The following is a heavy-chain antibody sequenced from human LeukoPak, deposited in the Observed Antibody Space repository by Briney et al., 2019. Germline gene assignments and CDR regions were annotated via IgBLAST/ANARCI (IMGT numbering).Heavy chain of an antibody. D-gene: IGHD3-10*01. CDR2: IYYSGST. J-gene: IGHJ4*02. CDR1: GASISSGGYY. V-gene: IGHV4-31*03. CDR3: ARDGRFGELFDY. Sequence: SQTLSLTCTVSGASISSGGYYWSWIRQHPGKGLEWFGYIYYSGSTYYNPSLKSRVTISVDTSTNQFSLKLSSVTAADTAVYYCARDGRFGELFDYWGQGTLFTVSS.